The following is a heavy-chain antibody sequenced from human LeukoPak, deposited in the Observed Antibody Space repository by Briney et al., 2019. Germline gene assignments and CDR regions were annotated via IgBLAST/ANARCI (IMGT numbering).Heavy chain of an antibody. J-gene: IGHJ3*02. D-gene: IGHD6-6*01. Sequence: ASVKVSCKASGCTFTSYGISWVRQAPGQGLEWMGWISAYNGNTNYAQKLQGRVTITRNTSISTAYMELSSLRSEDTAVYYCVRDKSIAAPMWVDAFDIWGQGTMVTVSS. CDR2: ISAYNGNT. CDR1: GCTFTSYG. V-gene: IGHV1-18*01. CDR3: VRDKSIAAPMWVDAFDI.